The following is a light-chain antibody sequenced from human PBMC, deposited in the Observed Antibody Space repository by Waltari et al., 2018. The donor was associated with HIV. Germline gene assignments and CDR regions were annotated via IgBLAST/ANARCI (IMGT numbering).Light chain of an antibody. Sequence: QSVLPQPPSASGTPGQRVTTSCSGRNSHIRSNTLNMYKQLPGTATNLRIYGNTQRPSGVPDRFSGSKSGTSAYLAISVLQCEDEADYYCAAWDDSLNGEVVFGGGTKLTVL. CDR2: GNT. J-gene: IGLJ2*01. CDR3: AAWDDSLNGEVV. CDR1: NSHIRSNT. V-gene: IGLV1-44*01.